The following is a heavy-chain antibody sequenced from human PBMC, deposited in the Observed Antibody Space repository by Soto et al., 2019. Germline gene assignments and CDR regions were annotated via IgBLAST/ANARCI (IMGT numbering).Heavy chain of an antibody. V-gene: IGHV3-21*05. J-gene: IGHJ6*02. CDR1: GFTFSGYS. CDR2: ISSSSSYI. D-gene: IGHD3-16*02. Sequence: LGGSLRLSCGVSGFTFSGYSMNWVRQAPGKWLEWVAYISSSSSYIYYADSVKGRFTISRDNAKNSLYLQMNSLRAEDTAVYYCDRDQAMISFGGVIGTYDYFWMEVWGHGTTVNVSS. CDR3: DRDQAMISFGGVIGTYDYFWMEV.